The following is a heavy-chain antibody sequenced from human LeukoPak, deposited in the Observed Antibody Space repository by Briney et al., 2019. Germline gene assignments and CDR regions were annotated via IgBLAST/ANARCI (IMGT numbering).Heavy chain of an antibody. J-gene: IGHJ3*02. D-gene: IGHD2-21*02. Sequence: ASVKVSCKASGYTFTSYGISWVRQAPGQGLEWMGWISAYNGNTNYAQKLQGRVTMTTDTSTSTAYMELRSLRSDDTAVYYCARSHIVVVTALGRGAFDIWGQGTMVTVSS. V-gene: IGHV1-18*01. CDR3: ARSHIVVVTALGRGAFDI. CDR1: GYTFTSYG. CDR2: ISAYNGNT.